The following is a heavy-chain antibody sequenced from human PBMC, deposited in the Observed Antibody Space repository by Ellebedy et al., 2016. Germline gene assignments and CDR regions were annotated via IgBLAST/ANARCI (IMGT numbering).Heavy chain of an antibody. CDR1: GFAFSNYS. CDR3: ARLGIREGVDP. CDR2: IGSSGGNI. J-gene: IGHJ5*02. V-gene: IGHV3-21*06. Sequence: GESLKISCEASGFAFSNYSMIWVRQAPGKGLERVAAIGSSGGNIIYADSVKGRFTISRDNAKNSLFLQMNSLRADDTAVYFCARLGIREGVDPWGQGILVTVSS. D-gene: IGHD3-16*01.